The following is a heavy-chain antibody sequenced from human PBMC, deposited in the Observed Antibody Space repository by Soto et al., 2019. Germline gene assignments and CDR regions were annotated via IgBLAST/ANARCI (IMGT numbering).Heavy chain of an antibody. D-gene: IGHD3-3*01. J-gene: IGHJ6*02. Sequence: QVQLVQSGAEVKKPGSSVKVSCKASGGTFSSYAISWVRQAPGQGLEWMGGIIPIFGTANYAQKFQGRVTITADESTSTAYMELSSLRSEATAVYYCARDTYDFRQSYYYYYGMDVWGQGTTVTVSS. CDR3: ARDTYDFRQSYYYYYGMDV. V-gene: IGHV1-69*12. CDR1: GGTFSSYA. CDR2: IIPIFGTA.